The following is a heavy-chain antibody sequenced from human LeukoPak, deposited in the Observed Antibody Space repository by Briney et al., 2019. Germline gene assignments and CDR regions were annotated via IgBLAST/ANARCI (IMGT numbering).Heavy chain of an antibody. CDR2: FMPDDSHS. J-gene: IGHJ3*01. CDR1: GYSFTSYW. V-gene: IGHV5-51*01. Sequence: GESLLIPCKGSGYSFTSYWIDWVRQVPRKGLEWMVRFMPDDSHSRYSPSFQGQVTFSDDQYISTASLQRTCLRASDTAMYYCARRLFTGGFDLWGQGTMVTVSS. D-gene: IGHD1-26*01. CDR3: ARRLFTGGFDL.